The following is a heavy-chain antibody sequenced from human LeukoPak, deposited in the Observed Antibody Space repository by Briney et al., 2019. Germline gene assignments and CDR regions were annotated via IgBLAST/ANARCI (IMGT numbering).Heavy chain of an antibody. D-gene: IGHD1-7*01. CDR3: ARIWNYGY. CDR2: MYSDGST. J-gene: IGHJ4*02. V-gene: IGHV3-53*01. Sequence: GGSPRLSCAASGFMVSSNYMSWVRQAPGKGLEWVSVMYSDGSTYYADSVKGRFTISRDNSKNTLYLQMNSLRAEDTAVYYCARIWNYGYWGQGTLVTVSS. CDR1: GFMVSSNY.